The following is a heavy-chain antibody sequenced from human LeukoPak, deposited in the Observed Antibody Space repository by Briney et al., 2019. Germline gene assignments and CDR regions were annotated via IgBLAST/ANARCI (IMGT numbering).Heavy chain of an antibody. J-gene: IGHJ6*03. CDR3: AGLRFLEWTYYYYMDV. D-gene: IGHD3-3*01. V-gene: IGHV4-38-2*01. Sequence: PSETLSLTCAVSGYSISSGYYWGWIRQPPGKGLEWIGSIYHSGSTYYNPSLKSRVTISVDTSKNQFSLKLSSVTAADTAVYYCAGLRFLEWTYYYYMDVWGKGTTVTVSS. CDR1: GYSISSGYY. CDR2: IYHSGST.